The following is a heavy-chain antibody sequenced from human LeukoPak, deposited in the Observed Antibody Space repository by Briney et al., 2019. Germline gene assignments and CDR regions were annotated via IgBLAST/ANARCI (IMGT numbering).Heavy chain of an antibody. D-gene: IGHD2-15*01. CDR2: IYYSGST. Sequence: SQTLSLTCAVSGGSISSGSDSWSWIRQPPGKGLEWIGSIYYSGSTYYNPSLKSRVTISVDTSKNQFSLKLSSVTAADTAVYYCARHFSSAANAFDIWGQGTMVTVSS. V-gene: IGHV4-30-2*03. CDR1: GGSISSGSDS. CDR3: ARHFSSAANAFDI. J-gene: IGHJ3*02.